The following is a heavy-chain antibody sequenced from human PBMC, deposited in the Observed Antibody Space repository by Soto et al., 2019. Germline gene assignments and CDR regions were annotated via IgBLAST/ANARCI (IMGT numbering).Heavy chain of an antibody. CDR2: IIPIFGTA. CDR1: GGTFSSYA. D-gene: IGHD3-3*01. V-gene: IGHV1-69*13. Sequence: ASVKVSCKASGGTFSSYAISWVRQAPGQGLEWMGGIIPIFGTANYAQKFQGRVTITADESTSTAHMELSSLRSEDTAVYYCAREIFGVAELDYWGQGTLVTVSS. CDR3: AREIFGVAELDY. J-gene: IGHJ4*02.